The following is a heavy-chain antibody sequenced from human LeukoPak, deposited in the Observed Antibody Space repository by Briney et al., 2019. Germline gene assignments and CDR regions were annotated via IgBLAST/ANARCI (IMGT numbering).Heavy chain of an antibody. CDR1: GFTFSSYE. D-gene: IGHD3-10*01. CDR2: IRNKPDGGTA. CDR3: TTELWFGELHFHY. J-gene: IGHJ4*02. Sequence: PGGSLRLSCAASGFTFSSYEMNWVRQAPGKGLEWVGLIRNKPDGGTADYIAPVKGRFTISRDDSRNTLYLQMNSLKTEDTAVYYCTTELWFGELHFHYWGQGTLVTVSS. V-gene: IGHV3-15*07.